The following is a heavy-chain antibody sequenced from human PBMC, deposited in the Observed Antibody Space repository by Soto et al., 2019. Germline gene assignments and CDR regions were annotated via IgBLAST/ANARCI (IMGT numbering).Heavy chain of an antibody. CDR2: INAGNGNT. J-gene: IGHJ6*02. V-gene: IGHV1-3*01. CDR3: AGYYYGSGSPYGMDV. Sequence: QVQLVQSGAEVKKPGASVKVSCKASGYTFTSYAMHWVRQAPGQRLEWMGWINAGNGNTKYSQKFQGRVTITRDTCXXTANMELSSLRSEDTAVYYCAGYYYGSGSPYGMDVWGQGTTVTVSS. D-gene: IGHD3-10*01. CDR1: GYTFTSYA.